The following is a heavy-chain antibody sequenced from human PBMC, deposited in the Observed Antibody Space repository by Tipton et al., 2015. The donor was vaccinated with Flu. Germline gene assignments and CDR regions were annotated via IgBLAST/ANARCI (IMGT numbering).Heavy chain of an antibody. CDR1: DDSTTFYY. V-gene: IGHV3-7*01. CDR2: IKADGSEK. D-gene: IGHD1-7*01. Sequence: SLRLSCTVSDDSTTFYYWSWVRQAPGKGLEWVANIKADGSEKHYVDSVKGRFTISRDNAKNSLFLQMNSLRPDDTAVYYCARDWNYRLDYWGQGTLVTVSS. CDR3: ARDWNYRLDY. J-gene: IGHJ4*02.